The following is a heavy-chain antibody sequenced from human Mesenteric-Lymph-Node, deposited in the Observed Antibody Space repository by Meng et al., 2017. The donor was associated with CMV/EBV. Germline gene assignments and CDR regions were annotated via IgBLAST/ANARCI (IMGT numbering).Heavy chain of an antibody. CDR2: LFWDGDS. CDR1: GFSLSTGCGR. CDR3: AHRLNNWNGGAFDY. Sequence: SGFSLSTGCGRVGWLRQPPGTALDALALLFWDGDSPYRPSLKRRLTIDQDTSKNQVVLTLTNVDPADTATYYCAHRLNNWNGGAFDYWGQGALVTVSS. J-gene: IGHJ4*02. V-gene: IGHV2-5*02. D-gene: IGHD1-20*01.